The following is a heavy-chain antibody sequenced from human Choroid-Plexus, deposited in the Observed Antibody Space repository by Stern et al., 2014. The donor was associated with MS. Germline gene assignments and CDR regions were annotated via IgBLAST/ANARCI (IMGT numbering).Heavy chain of an antibody. Sequence: VHLVESGGGVVQPGRPLRLSCAASGFSFSSFGMHWVRQAPGKGLEWVALISDDGRKDDADSVNGRFAISRDNSKNTLYLQMNSLRAEDTAVYYCAKDRQYLTFFFDFWGQGSLVTVSS. CDR1: GFSFSSFG. CDR2: ISDDGRK. V-gene: IGHV3-30*18. J-gene: IGHJ4*02. CDR3: AKDRQYLTFFFDF. D-gene: IGHD2/OR15-2a*01.